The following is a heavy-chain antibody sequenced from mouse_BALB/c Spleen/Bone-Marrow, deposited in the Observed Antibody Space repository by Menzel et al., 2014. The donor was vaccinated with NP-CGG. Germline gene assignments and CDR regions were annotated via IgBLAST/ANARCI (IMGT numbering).Heavy chain of an antibody. CDR2: INPYNDGT. V-gene: IGHV1-14*01. J-gene: IGHJ4*01. Sequence: EVQVVESGPELVKPGASVKMSCKASGYTFTSYVMHWVKQKPGQGLEWIGYINPYNDGTKYNEKFKGKATLTSDKSSSTSYMELSSLTSEDSAVYYCARYPDYYGSSYAMDYWGQGTSVTVSS. CDR3: ARYPDYYGSSYAMDY. D-gene: IGHD1-1*01. CDR1: GYTFTSYV.